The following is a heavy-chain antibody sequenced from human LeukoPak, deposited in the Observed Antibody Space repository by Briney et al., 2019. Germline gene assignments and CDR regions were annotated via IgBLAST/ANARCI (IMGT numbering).Heavy chain of an antibody. Sequence: SETLSLTCAVYGGSFSGYYWSWIRQPPGKGLEWIGEINHSGSTNYNPSLKSRVTISVDTSKNQFSLKLSPVTAADTAVYYCARGGDHDYGDYDTLTFLFWGQGTLVTVSS. CDR2: INHSGST. J-gene: IGHJ4*02. D-gene: IGHD4-17*01. CDR1: GGSFSGYY. V-gene: IGHV4-34*01. CDR3: ARGGDHDYGDYDTLTFLF.